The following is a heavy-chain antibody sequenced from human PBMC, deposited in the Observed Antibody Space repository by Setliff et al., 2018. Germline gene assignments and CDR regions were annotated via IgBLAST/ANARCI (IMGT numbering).Heavy chain of an antibody. CDR3: AREQWLDPPGYYYMDV. CDR2: IYIGGSA. J-gene: IGHJ6*03. Sequence: SETLSLTCTVSGGSISSYYWSWIRQPAGKGLEWIGHIYIGGSANYNPSLKGRVTMSIDTSKNQFSLKLNSVTAADMAVYYRAREQWLDPPGYYYMDVWAKGTTVTVSS. CDR1: GGSISSYY. D-gene: IGHD6-19*01. V-gene: IGHV4-4*07.